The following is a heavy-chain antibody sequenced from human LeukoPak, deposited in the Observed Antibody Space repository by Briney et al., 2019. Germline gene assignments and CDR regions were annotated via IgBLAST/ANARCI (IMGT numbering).Heavy chain of an antibody. D-gene: IGHD5-24*01. CDR1: GFSFSNDR. J-gene: IGHJ1*01. CDR2: IKHDGTEK. Sequence: GGSLRLSCADSGFSFSNDRMRWVRQAPGKGLQWVASIKHDGTEKYYVDSVKGRFTISRDNAQSSLFLEMNSLRVEETAMYYCVRTPTAISFHNWGQGPLVTVSS. V-gene: IGHV3-7*01. CDR3: VRTPTAISFHN.